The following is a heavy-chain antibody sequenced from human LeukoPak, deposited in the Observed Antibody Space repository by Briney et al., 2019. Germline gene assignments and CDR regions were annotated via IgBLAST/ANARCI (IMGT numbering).Heavy chain of an antibody. J-gene: IGHJ4*01. V-gene: IGHV3-21*01. CDR3: ARGTVVNSPTDY. Sequence: PGGSLRLSCAASGFTFSSYSMNWVRQAPGKGLEWVSSISSSSSYIYYADSVKGRFTISRDNAKNSLYLQMNSLRAEDTAVYYCARGTVVNSPTDYWGQGTLVTVSS. D-gene: IGHD4-23*01. CDR2: ISSSSSYI. CDR1: GFTFSSYS.